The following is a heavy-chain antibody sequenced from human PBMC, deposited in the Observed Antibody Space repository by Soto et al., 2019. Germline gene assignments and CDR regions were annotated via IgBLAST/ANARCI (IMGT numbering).Heavy chain of an antibody. D-gene: IGHD3-22*01. CDR3: ARDIDSSGYYYYGMDV. CDR1: GGTFSSYP. V-gene: IGHV1-69*13. J-gene: IGHJ6*02. Sequence: SVNVSCKSSGGTFSSYPISWVRQAPEQGLECMGGIIPIFGTANYAQKFQGRVTITADESTSTAYMELSSLRSEDTAVYYCARDIDSSGYYYYGMDVWGQGTTVTVSS. CDR2: IIPIFGTA.